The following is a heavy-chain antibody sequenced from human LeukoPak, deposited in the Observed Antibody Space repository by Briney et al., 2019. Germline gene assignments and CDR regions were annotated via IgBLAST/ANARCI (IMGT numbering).Heavy chain of an antibody. CDR3: TRHGGRDYYDSSEDAFDI. V-gene: IGHV3-73*01. J-gene: IGHJ3*02. Sequence: PGGSLRLSCAASGFTFSDYYMSWIRQASGKGLEWVGRIRSKAHSYATAYAASVKGRFTISRDDSKNTAYLQMNSLKTEDTAVYYCTRHGGRDYYDSSEDAFDIWGQGTMVIVSS. CDR2: IRSKAHSYAT. CDR1: GFTFSDYY. D-gene: IGHD3-22*01.